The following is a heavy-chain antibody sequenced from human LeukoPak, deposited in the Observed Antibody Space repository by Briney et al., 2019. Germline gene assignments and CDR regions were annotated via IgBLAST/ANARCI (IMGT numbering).Heavy chain of an antibody. Sequence: PGGSLRLSCAASGFTFSSYAMSWVRQAPGKGLEWISYISSRGDSIQYADSVKGRFTMSRDNAKNSVHLQMSSLRAEDTAVYYCARADSSWYWGWFDPWGQGILVTVSS. J-gene: IGHJ5*02. CDR2: ISSRGDSI. V-gene: IGHV3-48*04. CDR3: ARADSSWYWGWFDP. D-gene: IGHD6-13*01. CDR1: GFTFSSYA.